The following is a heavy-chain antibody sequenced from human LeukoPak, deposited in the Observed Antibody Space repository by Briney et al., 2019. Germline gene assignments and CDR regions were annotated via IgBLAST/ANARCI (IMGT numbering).Heavy chain of an antibody. CDR1: GFTFSSYN. D-gene: IGHD6-19*01. J-gene: IGHJ5*01. V-gene: IGHV3-48*04. Sequence: GGSLRLSCAASGFTFSSYNMNWVRQAPGKGLEWVSYISDSSTTIYYADSVKGRFTISRDNAKNTLYLQMNSLRAEDTAVYYRAREGGGVGGTGGWVGPWGQGTLVTVSS. CDR2: ISDSSTTI. CDR3: AREGGGVGGTGGWVGP.